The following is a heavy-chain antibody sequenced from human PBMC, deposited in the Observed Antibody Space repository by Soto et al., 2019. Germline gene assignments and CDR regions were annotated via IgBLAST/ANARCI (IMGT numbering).Heavy chain of an antibody. CDR3: ARDTVGISSPGVY. V-gene: IGHV4-4*07. J-gene: IGHJ4*02. Sequence: QVQLQESGPGLVKPSETLSLTCTVSGDSINGYYWTWIRQPAVKGLEWIGRIYTSGTTSYSPSLKSRVTMSLDTSKNRFSLRLTSVTAADTAVDYCARDTVGISSPGVYWGRGTLVTVSS. CDR1: GDSINGYY. CDR2: IYTSGTT. D-gene: IGHD4-17*01.